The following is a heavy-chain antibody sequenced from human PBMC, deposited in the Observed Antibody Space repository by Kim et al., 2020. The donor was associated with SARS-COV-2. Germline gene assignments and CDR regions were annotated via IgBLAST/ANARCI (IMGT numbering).Heavy chain of an antibody. J-gene: IGHJ4*02. CDR3: ARPSSSHFDF. CDR2: SFT. V-gene: IGHV3-33*03. D-gene: IGHD3-10*01. Sequence: SFTRYAESVKGRFTISRDYSENTLYLQMDSLSGGDTAVYYCARPSSSHFDFWGQGTLVTVSS.